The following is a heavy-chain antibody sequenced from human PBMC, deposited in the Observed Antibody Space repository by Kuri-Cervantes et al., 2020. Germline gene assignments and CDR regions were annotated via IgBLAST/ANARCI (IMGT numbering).Heavy chain of an antibody. CDR1: GFTFSSYG. Sequence: GESLKISCAASGFTFSSYGMHWVRQAPGKGLEWVAVILYDGSNKYYADSVKGRFTISRDNSKNTLYLQMNSLRAEDTAVYYCAREEYYYDSSGYYNATYDGFDIWGQGTMVTVSS. J-gene: IGHJ3*02. V-gene: IGHV3-33*01. CDR3: AREEYYYDSSGYYNATYDGFDI. CDR2: ILYDGSNK. D-gene: IGHD3-22*01.